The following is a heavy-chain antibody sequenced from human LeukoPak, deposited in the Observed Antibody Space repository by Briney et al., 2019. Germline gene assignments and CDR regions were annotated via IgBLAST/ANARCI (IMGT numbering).Heavy chain of an antibody. CDR1: GFTFSSYA. Sequence: GGSLRLSCTASGFTFSSYAMSWVRQAPGKGLEWVSAISGSGGSTYYADSVKGRFTISRDNSKNTLYLQMNSLRAEDTAVYYCAKLYYDILTGYSPFDDWGQGTLVTVSS. V-gene: IGHV3-23*01. CDR2: ISGSGGST. D-gene: IGHD3-9*01. CDR3: AKLYYDILTGYSPFDD. J-gene: IGHJ4*02.